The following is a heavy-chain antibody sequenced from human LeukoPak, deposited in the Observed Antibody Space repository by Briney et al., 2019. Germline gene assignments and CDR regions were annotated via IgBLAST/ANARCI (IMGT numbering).Heavy chain of an antibody. CDR2: IYYSGST. D-gene: IGHD4/OR15-4a*01. Sequence: LRLSCAASGFIFSDYYMTWIRQHPGKGLEWIGYIYYSGSTYYNPSLKSRVTISVDTSKNQFSLKLSSVTAADTAVYYCARWAMVKSDDDYWGQGTLVTVSS. J-gene: IGHJ4*02. CDR3: ARWAMVKSDDDY. CDR1: GFIFSDYY. V-gene: IGHV4-31*02.